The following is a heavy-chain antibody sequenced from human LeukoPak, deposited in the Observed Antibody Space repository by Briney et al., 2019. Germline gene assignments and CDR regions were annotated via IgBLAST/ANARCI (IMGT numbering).Heavy chain of an antibody. CDR2: IYPSDCDT. CDR1: GYSFTTYW. V-gene: IGHV5-51*01. CDR3: ARRQGCSSTSCPPDS. Sequence: GESLKISCSGSGYSFTTYWIAWVRQMPGKGLDWMGIIYPSDCDTRYSPSFQGQVTMSADKAINTAYLQWSSLKASDTAMYYCARRQGCSSTSCPPDSWGQGTLVTVSS. J-gene: IGHJ4*02. D-gene: IGHD2-2*01.